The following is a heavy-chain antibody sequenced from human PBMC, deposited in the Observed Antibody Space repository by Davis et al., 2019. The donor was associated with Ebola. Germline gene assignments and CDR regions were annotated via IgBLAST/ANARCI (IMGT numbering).Heavy chain of an antibody. V-gene: IGHV3-74*01. D-gene: IGHD2-15*01. CDR3: ARQGKAAVGKYHYYYGMDV. CDR1: GFTFSSYW. J-gene: IGHJ6*02. CDR2: INSDGSST. Sequence: HTGGSLRLSCAASGFTFSSYWLHWVRQAPGKGLVWVSRINSDGSSTSYADSVKGRFTISRENAKNSLYLQMNSLRAGDTAVYYCARQGKAAVGKYHYYYGMDVWGQGTTVTVSS.